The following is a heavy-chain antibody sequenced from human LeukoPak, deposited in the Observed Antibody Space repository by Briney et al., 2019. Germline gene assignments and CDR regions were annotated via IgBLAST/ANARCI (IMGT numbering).Heavy chain of an antibody. J-gene: IGHJ4*01. CDR3: TRDLARGDFWSGEKGSYFDY. V-gene: IGHV3-49*04. CDR2: IRRKAYGGTS. CDR1: GYTFGDYA. D-gene: IGHD3-3*01. Sequence: GGSLRLSCTASGYTFGDYAMSWVRQAPGKGLEWVVFIRRKAYGGTSAYAASVKGRFTIYRDDSKSIADLQMNSLKTEDIAVYYCTRDLARGDFWSGEKGSYFDYWGQGTMVTVSS.